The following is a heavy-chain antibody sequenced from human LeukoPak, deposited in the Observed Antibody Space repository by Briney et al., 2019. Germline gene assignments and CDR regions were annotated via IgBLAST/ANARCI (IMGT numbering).Heavy chain of an antibody. Sequence: GASVKVSCKTSGYTFSSYGINWVRQAPGQGLEWMGWISGYNGDSNYAQHLQGRVTMTTDTSTSTAYLDLRSLRSDDTAVYYCARSLNTRLIDYWGQGTLVTVSS. CDR2: ISGYNGDS. J-gene: IGHJ4*02. CDR3: ARSLNTRLIDY. V-gene: IGHV1-18*01. CDR1: GYTFSSYG. D-gene: IGHD2-2*01.